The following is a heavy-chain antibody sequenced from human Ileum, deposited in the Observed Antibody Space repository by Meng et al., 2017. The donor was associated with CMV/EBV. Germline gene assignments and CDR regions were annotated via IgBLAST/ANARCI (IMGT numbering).Heavy chain of an antibody. CDR1: GFTFSTYY. CDR2: ITQDGSGK. Sequence: GGPLRLPCAASGFTFSTYYMGWFRQAPGKGLEWVANITQDGSGKYYVDSVKGRFTISRDNAKNTLYLQLNSLRGEDAALYYYASDYCSGTACHDVFDIWGQGTMVTVSS. D-gene: IGHD2-2*01. J-gene: IGHJ3*02. CDR3: ASDYCSGTACHDVFDI. V-gene: IGHV3-7*01.